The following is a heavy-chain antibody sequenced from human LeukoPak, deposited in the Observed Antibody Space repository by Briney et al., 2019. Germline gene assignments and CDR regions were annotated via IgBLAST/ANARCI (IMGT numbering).Heavy chain of an antibody. V-gene: IGHV1-69*05. CDR3: AKSGYCSSTSCYAPYYFDY. J-gene: IGHJ4*02. CDR1: GGTFSSYA. CDR2: IIPIFGTA. Sequence: SVKVSCKASGGTFSSYAISWVRQAPGQGLEWMGRIIPIFGTANYAQKFQGRVTITTDESTSTAYMELSSLRSEDTAVYYCAKSGYCSSTSCYAPYYFDYWGQGTLVTVSS. D-gene: IGHD2-2*01.